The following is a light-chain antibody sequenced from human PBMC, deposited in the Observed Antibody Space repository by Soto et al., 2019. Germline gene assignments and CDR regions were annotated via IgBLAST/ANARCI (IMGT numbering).Light chain of an antibody. CDR2: GAS. V-gene: IGKV3D-15*01. CDR3: QQYHDWPLT. Sequence: EIVMTQSPATLSVSPGERATLSCRASQSVSSNLAWYQQKPGQAPRLLIYGASRRATGIPDRFSGSGSGTDFTLTISSLESEDFAVYYCQQYHDWPLTFGGGTKVDIK. J-gene: IGKJ4*01. CDR1: QSVSSN.